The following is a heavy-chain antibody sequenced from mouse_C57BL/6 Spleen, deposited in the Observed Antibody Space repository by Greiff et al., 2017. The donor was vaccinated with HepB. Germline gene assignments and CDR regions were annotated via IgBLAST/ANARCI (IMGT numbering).Heavy chain of an antibody. D-gene: IGHD2-1*01. V-gene: IGHV14-1*01. CDR2: IDPEDGDT. CDR1: GFNIKDYY. CDR3: TTYYYGNYRYAMDY. J-gene: IGHJ4*01. Sequence: VQLQQSGAELVRPGASVKLSCTASGFNIKDYYMHWVKQRPEQGLEWIGMIDPEDGDTEYAPKFQGKASMTADTTSNTAYLQLSSLTSEDTAVYYCTTYYYGNYRYAMDYWGQGTSVTVSS.